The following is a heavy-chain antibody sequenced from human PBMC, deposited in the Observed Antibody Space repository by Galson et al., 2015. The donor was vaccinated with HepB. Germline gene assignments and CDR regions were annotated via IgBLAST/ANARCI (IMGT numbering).Heavy chain of an antibody. CDR3: AGGGSTFDI. CDR2: MNPNDGST. J-gene: IGHJ3*02. D-gene: IGHD1-26*01. CDR1: GYTFTSYY. V-gene: IGHV1-46*01. Sequence: SVKVSCKASGYTFTSYYMHWVRQAPGQGLEWMGLMNPNDGSTIYAQRFQGRVNMTRDTSTSTIYMELSSLKSEDTAVYYCAGGGSTFDIWGQGTMVTVSS.